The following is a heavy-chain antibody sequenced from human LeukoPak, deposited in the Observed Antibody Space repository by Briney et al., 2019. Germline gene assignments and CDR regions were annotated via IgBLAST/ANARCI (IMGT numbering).Heavy chain of an antibody. CDR2: IYYSGST. V-gene: IGHV4-61*08. Sequence: PSETLSLTCTVSGDSFSSTGYYWNWIRQPPGKGLEWIGYIYYSGSTNYNPSLKSRVTISVDTSKNQFSLKLSSVTAADTAVYYCARHRPGFDPWGQGTLVTVSS. CDR3: ARHRPGFDP. CDR1: GDSFSSTGYY. J-gene: IGHJ5*02.